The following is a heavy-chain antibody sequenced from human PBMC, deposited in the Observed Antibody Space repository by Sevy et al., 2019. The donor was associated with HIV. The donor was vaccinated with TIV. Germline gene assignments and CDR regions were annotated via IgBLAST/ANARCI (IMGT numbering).Heavy chain of an antibody. D-gene: IGHD2-2*01. J-gene: IGHJ4*02. CDR1: GFTFNNYV. CDR3: ARRYLPSAPPALDY. V-gene: IGHV3-23*01. CDR2: ISHGGGTT. Sequence: GGSLRLSYAASGFTFNNYVMTWVRQAPGKGLEWVSVISHGGGTTYYADSVKGRFTISRDDSKDTVYLEMNSLRAEDTAVYYCARRYLPSAPPALDYWGQGTLVTVSS.